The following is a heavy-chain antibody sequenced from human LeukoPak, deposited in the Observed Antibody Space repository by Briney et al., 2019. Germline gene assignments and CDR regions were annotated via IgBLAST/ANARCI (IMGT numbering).Heavy chain of an antibody. Sequence: GGSLRLSCAASGFTFITYNMHWVRQAPGKGLEWISYISSSSNFIKYADSVKGRFTISRDNAKNSLYLQMNSLRDEDTAVYYCARDLRFNYGMDVWGQGTTVTVSS. V-gene: IGHV3-48*02. D-gene: IGHD3-3*01. CDR1: GFTFITYN. CDR3: ARDLRFNYGMDV. CDR2: ISSSSNFI. J-gene: IGHJ6*02.